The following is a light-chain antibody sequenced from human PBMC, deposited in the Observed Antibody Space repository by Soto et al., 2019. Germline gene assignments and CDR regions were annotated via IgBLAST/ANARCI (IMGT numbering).Light chain of an antibody. Sequence: EIVLTQSPGTLSLSPGERATLSCRASQSVSSSYLAWYQQKPGQAPRLLIYGASSRATGIPGRFSGSGSGTDFTLTISRLEPEDFAVYYCQLGAFGQGTKVEIK. CDR1: QSVSSSY. J-gene: IGKJ1*01. CDR2: GAS. CDR3: QLGA. V-gene: IGKV3-20*01.